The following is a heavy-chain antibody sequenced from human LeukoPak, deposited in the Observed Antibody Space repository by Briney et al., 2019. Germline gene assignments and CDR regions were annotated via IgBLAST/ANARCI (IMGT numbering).Heavy chain of an antibody. Sequence: GGSLRLSCAASGFTFSSYAMSWVRQAPGNGLEWVSAISGSGGSTYYADSVKGRFTISRDNSKNTLYLQMNSLRAEDTDVYYCAKDWTWFYAFDIWGQGTMVTVSS. D-gene: IGHD3-10*01. CDR1: GFTFSSYA. CDR3: AKDWTWFYAFDI. V-gene: IGHV3-23*01. CDR2: ISGSGGST. J-gene: IGHJ3*02.